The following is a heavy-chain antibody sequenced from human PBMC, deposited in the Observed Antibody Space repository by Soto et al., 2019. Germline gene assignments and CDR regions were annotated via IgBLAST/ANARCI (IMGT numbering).Heavy chain of an antibody. Sequence: QLQLQESGSGLVKPSQTLSLTCAVSGGSISSGGYSWSWIRQPPGKGLEWIGYMYHSGSTYYNTSVKSLVTISIDRSKNQFSLKLSSVTAADTAVCYCARVPDYWGQGILVTVSS. CDR3: ARVPDY. CDR2: MYHSGST. CDR1: GGSISSGGYS. V-gene: IGHV4-30-2*01. J-gene: IGHJ4*02. D-gene: IGHD2-2*01.